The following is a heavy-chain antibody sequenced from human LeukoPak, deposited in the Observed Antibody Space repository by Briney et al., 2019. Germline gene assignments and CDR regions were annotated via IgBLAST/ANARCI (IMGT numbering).Heavy chain of an antibody. Sequence: GGSLRLSCAASGSTFSSYAMSWVREAPGKGLEWVSAISGSGGSTYYADSVKGRFTISRDNSKNTLYLQMNSLRAEDTAVYYCAKGQSGSYEHYFDYWGQGTLVTVSS. CDR3: AKGQSGSYEHYFDY. CDR2: ISGSGGST. D-gene: IGHD1-26*01. CDR1: GSTFSSYA. J-gene: IGHJ4*02. V-gene: IGHV3-23*01.